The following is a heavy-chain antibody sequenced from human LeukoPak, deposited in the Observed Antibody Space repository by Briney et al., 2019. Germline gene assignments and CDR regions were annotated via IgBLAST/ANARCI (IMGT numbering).Heavy chain of an antibody. J-gene: IGHJ4*02. CDR2: ISSSGNTI. Sequence: GGSLRLSCAASGFTVSSYDMNWVRQAPGKGLEWISYISSSGNTIYYADSVKGRFSISRDNSKSTVYLQMNSLRADDTAVYYCARDPSGSFFDYWGQGTLVTVSS. V-gene: IGHV3-48*01. D-gene: IGHD1-26*01. CDR1: GFTVSSYD. CDR3: ARDPSGSFFDY.